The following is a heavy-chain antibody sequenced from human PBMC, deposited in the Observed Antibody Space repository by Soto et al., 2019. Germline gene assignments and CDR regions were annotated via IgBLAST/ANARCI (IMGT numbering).Heavy chain of an antibody. J-gene: IGHJ4*02. CDR1: GGSISSGGYY. Sequence: SETLSLTCTVSGGSISSGGYYWSWIRQHPEKGLEWIGHVYHSGNTYYNPSLKSRVTISVDTSKNQFSLKLSSVTAADTAVYYCARDASTSWHYLDYWGQGTLVTVSS. V-gene: IGHV4-31*03. D-gene: IGHD6-13*01. CDR3: ARDASTSWHYLDY. CDR2: VYHSGNT.